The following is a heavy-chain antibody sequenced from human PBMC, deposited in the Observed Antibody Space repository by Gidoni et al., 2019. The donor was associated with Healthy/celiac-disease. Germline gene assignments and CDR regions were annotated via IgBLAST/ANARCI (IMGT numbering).Heavy chain of an antibody. V-gene: IGHV2-26*01. CDR1: GFSPTNARMG. J-gene: IGHJ4*02. CDR3: ARRYYYDSSGYLDY. Sequence: QVTLNESGPVLVKPTETPTLTCTVSGFSPTNARMGVSWVRHAPGKALEWLANIFSNDEKSYSTALKSRLTISKDTSKSQMVLTMTNMDPVDTATYYCARRYYYDSSGYLDYWGQGTLVTVSS. D-gene: IGHD3-22*01. CDR2: IFSNDEK.